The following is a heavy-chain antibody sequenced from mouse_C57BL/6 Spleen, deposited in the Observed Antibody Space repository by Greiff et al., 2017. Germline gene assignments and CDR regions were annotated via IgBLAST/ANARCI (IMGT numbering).Heavy chain of an antibody. CDR3: TLITTVVAGFDY. V-gene: IGHV14-1*01. CDR1: GFNIKDYY. CDR2: IDPEDGDT. Sequence: EVQLQQSGAELVRPGASVKLSCTASGFNIKDYYMHWVKQRPEQGLEWIGRIDPEDGDTEYAPKFQGKATMTADTSSNTAYLQLSSLTSEDTAVYYCTLITTVVAGFDYWGQGTTLTVSS. D-gene: IGHD1-1*01. J-gene: IGHJ2*01.